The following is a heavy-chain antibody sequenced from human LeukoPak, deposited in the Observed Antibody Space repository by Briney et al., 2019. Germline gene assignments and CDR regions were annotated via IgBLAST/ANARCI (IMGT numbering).Heavy chain of an antibody. Sequence: GGSLRLSCAASGFTFSSYTMSWVRQAPGKGLEWVSSLSSSSGRSYYADSVKGRFTISRDNSKNTLYLQMNSLRAEDTAVYHCAKPHRIGDNWFDPWGQGTLVTVSS. V-gene: IGHV3-23*01. J-gene: IGHJ5*02. CDR3: AKPHRIGDNWFDP. CDR1: GFTFSSYT. D-gene: IGHD3-10*01. CDR2: LSSSSGRS.